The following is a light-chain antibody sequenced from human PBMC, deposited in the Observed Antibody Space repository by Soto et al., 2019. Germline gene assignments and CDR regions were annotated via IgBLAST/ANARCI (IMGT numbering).Light chain of an antibody. J-gene: IGKJ1*01. CDR1: QSISSW. V-gene: IGKV1-5*03. CDR2: KAS. Sequence: DIQMTQSPSTLSASVGDRVNITCRASQSISSWLAWYQQKPGKAPKLLVYKASSLESGVPSRFSGSGSGTEFTLTIISLQPDDFAMYYCQQYNTYSMTFGQGTKVEIK. CDR3: QQYNTYSMT.